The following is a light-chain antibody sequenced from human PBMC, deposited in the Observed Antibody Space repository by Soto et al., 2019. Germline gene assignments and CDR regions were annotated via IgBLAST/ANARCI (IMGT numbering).Light chain of an antibody. CDR2: GAS. J-gene: IGKJ3*01. CDR3: QQYKNYLT. CDR1: QSISTW. Sequence: DIQMTQSPSTLSASVGDRVTITCRASQSISTWLARYQQKPGKAPKVLIYGASSLESGVPSRFSGSGSGTEFTLTISSLQPDDFATYYCQQYKNYLTFGPGTKVDIK. V-gene: IGKV1-5*01.